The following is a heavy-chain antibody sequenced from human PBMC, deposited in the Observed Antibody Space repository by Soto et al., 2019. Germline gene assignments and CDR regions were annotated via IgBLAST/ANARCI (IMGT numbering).Heavy chain of an antibody. D-gene: IGHD5-18*01. V-gene: IGHV3-7*05. CDR2: IKQDGSDM. CDR1: GFTFSTYW. Sequence: GGSLRLSCAASGFTFSTYWMSWVRRAPGKGLEWVAHIKQDGSDMYYVDSVKGRFTISRDNAKNSLYLQMNSLRPEDTAFYYCARGMDRAMVSFFIDWGQGTQVTVSS. CDR3: ARGMDRAMVSFFID. J-gene: IGHJ4*02.